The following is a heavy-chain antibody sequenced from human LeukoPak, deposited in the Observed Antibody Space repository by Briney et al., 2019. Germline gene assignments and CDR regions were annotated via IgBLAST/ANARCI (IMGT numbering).Heavy chain of an antibody. CDR3: TKATGYNWNDKDAFDV. Sequence: GGSLRLSCMASGFTFDNYAMHWVRQAPGKGLEWVAGISWNSGNIAYADSVKGRFSISRDNAENSVYLQMDGLVSEDTALYYCTKATGYNWNDKDAFDVWGQGAMVTVSS. J-gene: IGHJ3*01. D-gene: IGHD1-1*01. CDR1: GFTFDNYA. V-gene: IGHV3-9*01. CDR2: ISWNSGNI.